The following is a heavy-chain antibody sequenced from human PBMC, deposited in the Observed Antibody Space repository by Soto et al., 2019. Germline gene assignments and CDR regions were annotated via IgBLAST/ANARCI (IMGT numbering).Heavy chain of an antibody. CDR3: AKDRSKIKLWSRPTLPPDFDY. CDR2: ISVGGGST. CDR1: GFTFSSYA. V-gene: IGHV3-23*01. Sequence: PGGSPRLSCAASGFTFSSYAMSWVRQAPGKGLEWVSAISVGGGSTYYADSVKGRFTTSRDNSKNTLYLQMNSLRADDTAVYYCAKDRSKIKLWSRPTLPPDFDYWGQGTLVTVSS. J-gene: IGHJ4*02. D-gene: IGHD5-18*01.